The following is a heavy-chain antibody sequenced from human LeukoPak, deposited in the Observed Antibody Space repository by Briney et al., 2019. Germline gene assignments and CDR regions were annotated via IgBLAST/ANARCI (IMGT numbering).Heavy chain of an antibody. CDR2: ISYDGSNK. CDR1: GFTFSSYA. J-gene: IGHJ6*02. V-gene: IGHV3-30-3*01. CDR3: GRAMDV. Sequence: GGSLRLSCAASGFTFSSYAMSWVRQAPGKGLEWVAVISYDGSNKYYADSVKGRFTISRDNSKNTLYLQMVSLRAEDTAVYYCGRAMDVWGQGTTVTVSS.